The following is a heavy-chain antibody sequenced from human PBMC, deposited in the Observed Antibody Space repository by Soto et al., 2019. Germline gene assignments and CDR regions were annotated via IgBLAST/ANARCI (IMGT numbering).Heavy chain of an antibody. CDR1: GGSISSSSYY. J-gene: IGHJ6*02. CDR2: IYYSGST. V-gene: IGHV4-39*01. D-gene: IGHD3-10*01. Sequence: SETLSLTCTVSGGSISSSSYYWGWIRQPPGKGLEWIGSIYYSGSTYYNPSLKSRVTISVDTSKNQFSLKLSSVTAADTAVYYRARRGRVITMVRGVDYGMDVWGQGTTVTVSS. CDR3: ARRGRVITMVRGVDYGMDV.